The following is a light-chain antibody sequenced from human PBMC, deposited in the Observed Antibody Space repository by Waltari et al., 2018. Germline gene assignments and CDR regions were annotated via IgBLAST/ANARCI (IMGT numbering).Light chain of an antibody. V-gene: IGKV1-39*01. CDR1: QTITRW. CDR2: GAS. J-gene: IGKJ1*01. Sequence: DIQMTQSPSSLSASVGDRVTITCRASQTITRWLNWYHHSPGKAPKLLIFGASSLQSGVPSRFTGSGSGTDFSLTISSLQPEDFGTYYCQQSATSPWTFGQGTRVEIK. CDR3: QQSATSPWT.